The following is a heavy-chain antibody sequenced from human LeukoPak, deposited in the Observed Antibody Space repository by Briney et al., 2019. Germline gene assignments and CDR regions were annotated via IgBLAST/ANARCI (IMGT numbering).Heavy chain of an antibody. CDR2: FDPEDGET. J-gene: IGHJ4*02. CDR3: ATKDSSGYYGGED. V-gene: IGHV1-24*01. D-gene: IGHD3-22*01. Sequence: GASVKVSCKVSGYTLTGLSMHWVRQAPGKGLEWMGGFDPEDGETIYAQKFQGRDTMTEDTSTDTAYMELSSLRSEDTAVYYCATKDSSGYYGGEDWGQGTLVTVSS. CDR1: GYTLTGLS.